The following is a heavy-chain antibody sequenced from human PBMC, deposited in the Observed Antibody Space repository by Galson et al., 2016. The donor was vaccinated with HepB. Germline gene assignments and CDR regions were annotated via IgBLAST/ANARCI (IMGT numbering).Heavy chain of an antibody. D-gene: IGHD4/OR15-4a*01. CDR3: PKDRAKGLFRYFDL. CDR2: VTWNSGTI. CDR1: GFTFENPA. Sequence: RLSCAGSGFTFENPAMHWVRQAPGKGLEWVAGVTWNSGTIEYADSVKGRFTISRDNAANSLYLQMESLTPDDTAVYFCPKDRAKGLFRYFDLWGRGTLVTVSS. J-gene: IGHJ2*01. V-gene: IGHV3-9*01.